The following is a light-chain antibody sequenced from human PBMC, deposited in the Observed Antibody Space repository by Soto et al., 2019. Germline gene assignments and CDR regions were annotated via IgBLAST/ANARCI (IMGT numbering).Light chain of an antibody. V-gene: IGKV3-15*01. CDR2: GTS. Sequence: ELVMTQSQATLSVSPGERATLSCSASQRLTNNLAWYQQKPGQAPRLLIYGTSTRATGIPARFSGSGSGTEFTLAISGLQPDDFATDYCQQYSSYWTFGQGTKVDIK. J-gene: IGKJ1*01. CDR3: QQYSSYWT. CDR1: QRLTNN.